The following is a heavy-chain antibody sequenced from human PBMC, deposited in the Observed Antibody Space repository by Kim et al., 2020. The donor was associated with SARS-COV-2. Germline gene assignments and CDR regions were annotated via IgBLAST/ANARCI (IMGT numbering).Heavy chain of an antibody. D-gene: IGHD5-12*01. CDR3: ARDGGIVAMYWFDP. V-gene: IGHV3-48*02. CDR1: GFTFSSYS. Sequence: GGSLRLSCAASGFTFSSYSMNWVRQAPGKGLEWVSYISSSSTIYYADSVKGRFTISRDNAKNSLYLQMNSLRDEDTAVYYCARDGGIVAMYWFDPWGQGTLVTVSS. J-gene: IGHJ5*02. CDR2: ISSSSTI.